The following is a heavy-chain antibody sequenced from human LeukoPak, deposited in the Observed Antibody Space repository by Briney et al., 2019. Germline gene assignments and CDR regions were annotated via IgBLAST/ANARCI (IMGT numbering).Heavy chain of an antibody. V-gene: IGHV3-53*01. J-gene: IGHJ6*03. CDR1: GFTFSGSA. D-gene: IGHD6-19*01. Sequence: GGSLRLSCAASGFTFSGSALHWVRQASGKGLEWVSVIYSGGSTYYADSVKGRFTISRDNSKNTLYLQMNSLYYCAKVGENSGWTPYEGNYYYYMDVWGKGTTVTISS. CDR2: IYSGGST. CDR3: GWTPYEGNYYYYMDV.